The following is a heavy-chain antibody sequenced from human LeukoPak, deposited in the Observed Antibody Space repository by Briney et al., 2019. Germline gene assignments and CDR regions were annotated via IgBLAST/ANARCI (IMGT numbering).Heavy chain of an antibody. CDR3: ARAAHSSSAF. V-gene: IGHV3-7*01. D-gene: IGHD6-13*01. CDR2: IKQDGSER. Sequence: GGSLRLSCAASGFTFSSYWMSWVRQAPGRGLEWVANIKQDGSERYYVDSVKGRFTISRDNAKNSLYLQMDSLRAEDTAVYYCARAAHSSSAFWGQGTLVTVSS. J-gene: IGHJ4*02. CDR1: GFTFSSYW.